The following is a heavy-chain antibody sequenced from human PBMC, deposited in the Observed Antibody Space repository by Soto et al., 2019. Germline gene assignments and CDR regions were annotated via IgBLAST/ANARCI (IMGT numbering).Heavy chain of an antibody. J-gene: IGHJ6*02. CDR1: GFTFSDHY. CDR2: TRNKANSYTT. D-gene: IGHD6-25*01. V-gene: IGHV3-72*01. Sequence: EVQLVESGGGLVQPGRSLRLSCAASGFTFSDHYMDWVRQAPGKGLEWVGRTRNKANSYTTEYAASVKGRFTISRDDSKNSLYLQMNSLKTEDTAVYYCARDQRDYYGMDVRGQGTTVTVSS. CDR3: ARDQRDYYGMDV.